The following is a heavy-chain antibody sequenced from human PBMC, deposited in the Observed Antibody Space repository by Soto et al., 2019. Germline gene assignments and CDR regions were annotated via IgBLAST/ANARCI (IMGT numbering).Heavy chain of an antibody. V-gene: IGHV1-58*01. CDR2: ILFGRGNT. D-gene: IGHD2-2*01. CDR1: GFTFTNSA. CDR3: AAAHCGSTSFTHYLDY. Sequence: QMQLVQSGPEVKKPGTSVRVSCKASGFTFTNSAVQWVRQARGQRLEWIGWILFGRGNTNFAQKFQERVTISRDVSTSTTYMELSSLRSEATAVYCCAAAHCGSTSFTHYLDYWGQGTLVTVSS. J-gene: IGHJ4*02.